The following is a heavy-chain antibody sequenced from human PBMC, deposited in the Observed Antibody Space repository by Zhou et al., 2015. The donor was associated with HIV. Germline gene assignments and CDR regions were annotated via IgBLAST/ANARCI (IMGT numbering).Heavy chain of an antibody. CDR1: GGTFSSYA. J-gene: IGHJ6*02. CDR2: IIPIFGTA. D-gene: IGHD5-12*01. Sequence: QVQLVQSGAEVKKPGSSVKVSCKASGGTFSSYAISWVRQAPGQGLEWMGGIIPIFGTANYAQKFQGRVTITADESTSTAYMELSSLRSEDTAVYYCAREAVATTRYYYYGMDVWGQGDHGSPVSS. V-gene: IGHV1-69*01. CDR3: AREAVATTRYYYYGMDV.